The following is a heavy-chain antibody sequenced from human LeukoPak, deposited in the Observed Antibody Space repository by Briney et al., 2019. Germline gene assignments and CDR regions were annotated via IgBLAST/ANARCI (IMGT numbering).Heavy chain of an antibody. J-gene: IGHJ5*02. CDR2: IYYSGST. CDR3: ARGVAAAGTKGNWFDP. D-gene: IGHD6-13*01. CDR1: GGSISSCGYY. V-gene: IGHV4-31*03. Sequence: PSETLSLTCTVSGGSISSCGYYWSWIRQHPGKGLEWIGYIYYSGSTYYNPSLKSRVTISVDTSKNQFSLKLSSVTAADTAVYYCARGVAAAGTKGNWFDPWGQGTLVTVSS.